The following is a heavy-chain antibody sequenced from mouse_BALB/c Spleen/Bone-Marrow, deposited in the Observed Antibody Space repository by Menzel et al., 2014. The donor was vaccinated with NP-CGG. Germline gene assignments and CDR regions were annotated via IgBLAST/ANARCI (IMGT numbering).Heavy chain of an antibody. CDR3: ARYYYGVYFDY. Sequence: EVQLQQSGAELVKPGASVKLSCTASGFNIKDTYMHWVKQRPEQGLEWIGRIDTVNGNTKYDPNFQGKATITADTSSNAAYLQLSSLTSEDTAVYYCARYYYGVYFDYWGQGTTLTVSS. CDR2: IDTVNGNT. V-gene: IGHV14-3*02. D-gene: IGHD1-1*01. J-gene: IGHJ2*01. CDR1: GFNIKDTY.